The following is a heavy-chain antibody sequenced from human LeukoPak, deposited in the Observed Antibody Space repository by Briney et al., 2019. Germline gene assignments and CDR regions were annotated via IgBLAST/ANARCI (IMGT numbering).Heavy chain of an antibody. J-gene: IGHJ4*02. D-gene: IGHD6-6*01. CDR1: GFIFRSYP. CDR3: AKGVTARLRVFDY. CDR2: ITNSGGTI. V-gene: IGHV3-23*01. Sequence: QPGGSLRLSCAASGFIFRSYPMSWVRQAPGKGLEWVSTITNSGGTIYYADSLQGRFTISRDNSKNTLYLQMNSLRAEDAAVYYCAKGVTARLRVFDYWGQGTLVTVSS.